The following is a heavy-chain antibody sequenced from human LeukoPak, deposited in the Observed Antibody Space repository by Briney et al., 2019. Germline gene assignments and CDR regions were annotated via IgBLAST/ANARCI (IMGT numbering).Heavy chain of an antibody. V-gene: IGHV4-34*01. D-gene: IGHD3-9*01. Sequence: SETLSLTCAVYGGSFSGYYWSWIRQPPGKGLEWIGEINHGGSTNYNPSLKSRVTISVDTSKNQFSLKLSSVTAADTAVYYCAGRSFTGYSPFDYWGQGTLVTVSS. J-gene: IGHJ4*02. CDR3: AGRSFTGYSPFDY. CDR1: GGSFSGYY. CDR2: INHGGST.